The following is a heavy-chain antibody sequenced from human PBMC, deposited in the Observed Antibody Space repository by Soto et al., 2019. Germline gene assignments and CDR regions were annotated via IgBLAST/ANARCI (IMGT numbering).Heavy chain of an antibody. CDR3: VRQNSGSLSNWFDP. CDR1: GFTFSSYG. V-gene: IGHV3-23*01. Sequence: EVQLLESGGGLAQPGGSLRLSCAASGFTFSSYGMNWVRQAPGKGLEWVSAISGSGGSTYYADSVKGRFTISRDNSKNTLFVQMNSLRAEDTAVYYCVRQNSGSLSNWFDPWGQGTLVTVSS. J-gene: IGHJ5*02. CDR2: ISGSGGST. D-gene: IGHD1-1*01.